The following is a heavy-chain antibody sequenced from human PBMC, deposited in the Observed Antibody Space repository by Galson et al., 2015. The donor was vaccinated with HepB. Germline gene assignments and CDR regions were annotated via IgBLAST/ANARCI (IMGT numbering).Heavy chain of an antibody. CDR1: GYTFTSYG. CDR2: ISAYNGNT. CDR3: AREYGDYEPYNWFDP. J-gene: IGHJ5*02. V-gene: IGHV1-18*04. D-gene: IGHD4-17*01. Sequence: SVKVSCKASGYTFTSYGISWVRQAPGQGLEWMGWISAYNGNTNYAQKLQGRVTMTTDTSTSTAYMELRSLRSDDTAVYYCAREYGDYEPYNWFDPWGQGTLVTVSS.